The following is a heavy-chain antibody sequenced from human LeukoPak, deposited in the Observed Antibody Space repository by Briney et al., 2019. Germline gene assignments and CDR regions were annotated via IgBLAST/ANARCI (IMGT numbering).Heavy chain of an antibody. J-gene: IGHJ6*02. Sequence: ASVKVSCKTFGYTFTGYYIHWVRQAPGQGLEWMGRINPNSGGTNYAQKFQGRVTMTRDTSISTAYMELSRLRSDETAVYYCARAVLWFGELLDGMDVWGQGTTVTVSS. D-gene: IGHD3-10*01. CDR2: INPNSGGT. CDR1: GYTFTGYY. V-gene: IGHV1-2*06. CDR3: ARAVLWFGELLDGMDV.